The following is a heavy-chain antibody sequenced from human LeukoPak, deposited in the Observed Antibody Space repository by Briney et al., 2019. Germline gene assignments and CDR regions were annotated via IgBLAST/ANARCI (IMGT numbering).Heavy chain of an antibody. J-gene: IGHJ4*02. CDR3: ASQTTVKYYFDS. Sequence: TGGSLRLSCAASGFTVSTNYMTWVRQALGKGLEWVSVISSAGSTYYADSVKGRFTISRDNSKNTLYLQMNSLREEDTAVYYCASQTTVKYYFDSWGQGTLVTVSS. D-gene: IGHD4-17*01. CDR1: GFTVSTNY. CDR2: ISSAGST. V-gene: IGHV3-53*01.